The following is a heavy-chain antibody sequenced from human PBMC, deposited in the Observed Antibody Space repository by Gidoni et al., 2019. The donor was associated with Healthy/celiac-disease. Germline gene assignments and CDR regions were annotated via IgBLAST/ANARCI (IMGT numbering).Heavy chain of an antibody. V-gene: IGHV1-2*02. Sequence: QVQLVQSGAEVKKPGASVKVSCKASGDTFTGYYMHWVRQAPGQGLEWMGWINPNSGGTNYAQKFQGRVTMTRDTSISTAYMELSRLRSDDTAVYYCARAPSPRLSHNWFDPWGQGTLVTVSS. CDR1: GDTFTGYY. J-gene: IGHJ5*02. CDR2: INPNSGGT. CDR3: ARAPSPRLSHNWFDP.